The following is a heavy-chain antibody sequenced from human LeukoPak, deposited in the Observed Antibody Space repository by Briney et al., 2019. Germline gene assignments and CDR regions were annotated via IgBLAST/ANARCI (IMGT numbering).Heavy chain of an antibody. Sequence: PGGSLRLSCAASGFSFNIYAMGWVRQAPGKGLEWVSVIGSGSVDKHYADSVKGRFTISRDNSKNTLYLQMNSLRAEDTAVYYCASPQLRGPYSGWGTLFYWGQGTLVTVSS. J-gene: IGHJ4*02. V-gene: IGHV3-23*01. D-gene: IGHD5-12*01. CDR3: ASPQLRGPYSGWGTLFY. CDR2: IGSGSVDK. CDR1: GFSFNIYA.